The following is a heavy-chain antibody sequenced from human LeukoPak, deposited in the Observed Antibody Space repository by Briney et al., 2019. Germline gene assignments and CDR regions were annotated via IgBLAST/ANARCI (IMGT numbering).Heavy chain of an antibody. D-gene: IGHD3-10*01. Sequence: GASVKVSCKASGYPFISYAMHWVRQAPGQRLEWMGWINVGNGNTEYAQKFQGRVTITRDTSATATYMELSSLRSEDTAVYFCAGVDGSGSSAPNDCWGQGTLVTVSS. CDR1: GYPFISYA. CDR3: AGVDGSGSSAPNDC. J-gene: IGHJ4*02. CDR2: INVGNGNT. V-gene: IGHV1-3*01.